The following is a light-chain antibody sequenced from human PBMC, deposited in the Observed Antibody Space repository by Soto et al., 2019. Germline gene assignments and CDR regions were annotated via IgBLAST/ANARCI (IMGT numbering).Light chain of an antibody. Sequence: QSALTQPASVSGSPGQSITISCTGTSSDVGGYNYVSWYQQHPGKAPKLMICEVSNRPSGVSNRFSGSKSGNTASLTISGLQAEDEADYYCSSYTSSSTPLVFGTGTKLTVL. CDR1: SSDVGGYNY. J-gene: IGLJ1*01. V-gene: IGLV2-14*01. CDR2: EVS. CDR3: SSYTSSSTPLV.